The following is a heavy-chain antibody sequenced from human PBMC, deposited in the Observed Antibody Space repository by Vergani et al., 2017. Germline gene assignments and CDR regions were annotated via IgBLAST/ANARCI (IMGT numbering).Heavy chain of an antibody. CDR3: AKSQLWFGELLSSLFDY. J-gene: IGHJ4*02. D-gene: IGHD3-10*01. CDR1: GFTFSSYS. CDR2: ISGSGGST. Sequence: EVQLLESGGGLVQPGGSLRLSCAASGFTFSSYSMSWVRQAPGKGLGWASAISGSGGSTYYADSLKGRFTISRDNSKNTLYLQMNSLRAEDTAVYYCAKSQLWFGELLSSLFDYWGQGTLVTVSS. V-gene: IGHV3-23*01.